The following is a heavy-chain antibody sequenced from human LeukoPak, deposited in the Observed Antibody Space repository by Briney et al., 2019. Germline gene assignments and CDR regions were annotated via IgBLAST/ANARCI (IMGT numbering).Heavy chain of an antibody. CDR2: IYYSGST. CDR1: GGSISSGDYY. D-gene: IGHD3-10*01. J-gene: IGHJ4*02. Sequence: SETLSLTCAVSGGSISSGDYYWRWIRQPPGTGLEWIGYIYYSGSTYYNPSLKSRVTISVDTSKNQFSLKLSSVTAADTAVYYCAREVVDYYGSGSYYFDYWGQGTLVTVSS. CDR3: AREVVDYYGSGSYYFDY. V-gene: IGHV4-30-4*01.